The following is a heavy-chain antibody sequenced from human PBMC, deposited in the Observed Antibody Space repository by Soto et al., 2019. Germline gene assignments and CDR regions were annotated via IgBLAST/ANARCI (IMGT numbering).Heavy chain of an antibody. J-gene: IGHJ6*02. CDR3: TRPGFGDFVDPYDYGIDV. V-gene: IGHV3-73*02. CDR2: IRSKANTYAT. Sequence: EVQLVESGGDLVQLGGSLKLSCAASGLPFSGSPIHWVRQASGKGLEWVGRIRSKANTYATAYATSVKGRFTISRDDSKNTTYLQMNSLKTEDTAVYFCTRPGFGDFVDPYDYGIDVWGQGTTVTVSS. D-gene: IGHD2-2*01. CDR1: GLPFSGSP.